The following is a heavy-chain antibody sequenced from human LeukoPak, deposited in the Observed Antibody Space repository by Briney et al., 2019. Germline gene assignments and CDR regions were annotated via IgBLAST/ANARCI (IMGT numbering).Heavy chain of an antibody. J-gene: IGHJ4*02. D-gene: IGHD6-6*01. CDR1: GGTFSSYA. CDR3: ASTRSQGSSLDY. V-gene: IGHV1-69*06. Sequence: ASVKVSCKASGGTFSSYAISWVRQAPGQGLEWMGGIIPIFGTANYAQKFQGRVTITADKSTSTAYMELSSLRSEDTAVYYCASTRSQGSSLDYWGQGTLVTVSS. CDR2: IIPIFGTA.